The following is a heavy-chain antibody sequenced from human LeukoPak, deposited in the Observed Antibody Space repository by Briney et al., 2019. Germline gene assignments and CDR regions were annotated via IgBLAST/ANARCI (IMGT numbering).Heavy chain of an antibody. V-gene: IGHV4-59*11. Sequence: SETLSLTCTVSGGSISSHYWSWIRQPPGKGLEWIGYIYYSGSTNYNPSLKSRVTISVDTSKNQFSLKLSSVTAADTAVYYCARGEYSSSSKGDYYYYMDVWGKGTTVTVSS. CDR1: GGSISSHY. D-gene: IGHD6-6*01. CDR3: ARGEYSSSSKGDYYYYMDV. J-gene: IGHJ6*03. CDR2: IYYSGST.